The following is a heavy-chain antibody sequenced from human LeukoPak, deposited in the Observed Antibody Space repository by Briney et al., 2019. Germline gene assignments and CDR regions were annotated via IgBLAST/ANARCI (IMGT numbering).Heavy chain of an antibody. CDR1: GFTFSSYG. D-gene: IGHD3-10*01. CDR3: TNPLWFGESDAFDI. Sequence: GRSLRLSCAASGFTFSSYGMHWVRQAPGKGLEWVAGISYVGSNKYYADSVKGRFTISRDNSKNTLYLQMNSLRAEDTVVYYCTNPLWFGESDAFDIWGQGTMDTVSS. V-gene: IGHV3-30*18. CDR2: ISYVGSNK. J-gene: IGHJ3*02.